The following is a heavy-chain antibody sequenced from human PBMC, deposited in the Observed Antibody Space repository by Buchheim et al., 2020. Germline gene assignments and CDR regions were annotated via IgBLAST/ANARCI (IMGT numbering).Heavy chain of an antibody. J-gene: IGHJ4*02. CDR3: AKYCRYYGSGSYFDY. V-gene: IGHV3-30*18. Sequence: QVQLVESGGGVVQPGRSLRLSCAASGFTFSTYGMHWVRQAPGKGLEWVAVILYEGSNKNYADSVKGRFTISRHNSKNTLYLQMNSLRPEDAAVYYCAKYCRYYGSGSYFDYWGQGTL. CDR1: GFTFSTYG. CDR2: ILYEGSNK. D-gene: IGHD3-10*01.